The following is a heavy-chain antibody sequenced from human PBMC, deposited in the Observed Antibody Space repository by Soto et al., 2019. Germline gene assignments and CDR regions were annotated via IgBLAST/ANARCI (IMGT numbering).Heavy chain of an antibody. V-gene: IGHV4-31*03. CDR3: ARDQGLNVAGTISWFDP. J-gene: IGHJ5*02. D-gene: IGHD6-19*01. CDR1: GGSISSGGYY. Sequence: SETLSLTCTVSGGSISSGGYYWSWIRQHPGKGLEWIGYIYYSGSTYYNPSLKSRVTISVDTSKNQFSLKLSSVTAADTAVYYCARDQGLNVAGTISWFDPWGQGTLVTVSS. CDR2: IYYSGST.